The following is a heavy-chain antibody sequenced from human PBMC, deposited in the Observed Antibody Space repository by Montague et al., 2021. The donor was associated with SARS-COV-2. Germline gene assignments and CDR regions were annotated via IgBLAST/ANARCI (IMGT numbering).Heavy chain of an antibody. Sequence: SETLSLTCAVSRGSFSNYYWTWIRQSPGKGLEWIGEINQGGAPSYTPSLKSRVTISLDTSTKQISLKLNSVTVADTAVFFCARGRPVQGSFRHFDSISSGALDIWAQGSLVIVSS. CDR2: INQGGAP. CDR3: ARGRPVQGSFRHFDSISSGALDI. V-gene: IGHV4-34*01. J-gene: IGHJ3*02. D-gene: IGHD3-9*01. CDR1: RGSFSNYY.